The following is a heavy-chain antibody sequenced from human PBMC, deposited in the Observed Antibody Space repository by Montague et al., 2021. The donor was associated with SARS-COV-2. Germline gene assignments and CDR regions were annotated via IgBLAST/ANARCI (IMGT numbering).Heavy chain of an antibody. CDR3: ARDRGEYSGSPHYYFDY. CDR2: ISYDGTNK. J-gene: IGHJ4*02. CDR1: GFTFSSYA. V-gene: IGHV3-30-3*01. Sequence: SLRLSCAVSGFTFSSYAFHWFRQAPGKGLDWVAVISYDGTNKYYADSVKGRFTISRDNSKNTLYLQMNSLRPDDSAMYYCARDRGEYSGSPHYYFDYWGQGTLVTVSS. D-gene: IGHD1-26*01.